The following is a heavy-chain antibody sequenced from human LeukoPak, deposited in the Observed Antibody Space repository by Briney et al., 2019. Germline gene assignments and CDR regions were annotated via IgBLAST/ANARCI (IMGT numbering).Heavy chain of an antibody. V-gene: IGHV4-38-2*02. CDR1: GYSISSGYY. J-gene: IGHJ4*02. CDR2: IYHSGST. CDR3: ARGEIAAAGTGDFDY. D-gene: IGHD6-13*01. Sequence: SETLSLTCTVSGYSISSGYYWGWIRQPPGKGLEWIGSIYHSGSTYYNPSLKSRVTISVDTSKNQFSLKLSSVTAADTAVYYCARGEIAAAGTGDFDYWGQGTLVTVSS.